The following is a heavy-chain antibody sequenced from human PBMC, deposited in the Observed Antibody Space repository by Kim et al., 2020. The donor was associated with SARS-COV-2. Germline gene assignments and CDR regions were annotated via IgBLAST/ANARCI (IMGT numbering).Heavy chain of an antibody. Sequence: GGSLRLSCAVSGFTLSDYYIDWVRQAPGKGPEWVGRTRNKDNSYTNAYSATVEGTFTISRDDSKNLVYLQMHSLKTEDTAVYYCTRYIGGSTPALDVWGQGTALTVS. CDR1: GFTLSDYY. J-gene: IGHJ6*02. V-gene: IGHV3-72*01. CDR3: TRYIGGSTPALDV. D-gene: IGHD1-26*01. CDR2: TRNKDNSYTN.